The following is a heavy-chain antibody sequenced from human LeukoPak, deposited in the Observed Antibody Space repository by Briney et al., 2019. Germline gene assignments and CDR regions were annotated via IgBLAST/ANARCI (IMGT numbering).Heavy chain of an antibody. V-gene: IGHV4-39*01. CDR3: ARHLPHEYTTVVTPGFQH. Sequence: SETLSLTCTVSGGSISSSSYYWGWIHQPPGKGLEWIGSICYSGSTYYNPSLKSRVTISVDTSKNQFSLKLSSVTAADTAVYYCARHLPHEYTTVVTPGFQHWGQGTLVTVSS. D-gene: IGHD4-23*01. CDR2: ICYSGST. J-gene: IGHJ1*01. CDR1: GGSISSSSYY.